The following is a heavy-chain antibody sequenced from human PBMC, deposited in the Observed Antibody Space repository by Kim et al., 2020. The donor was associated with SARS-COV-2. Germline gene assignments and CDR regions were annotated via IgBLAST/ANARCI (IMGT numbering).Heavy chain of an antibody. CDR1: GGSISSSSYY. J-gene: IGHJ4*02. Sequence: SETLSLTCTVSGGSISSSSYYWGWIRQPPGKGLEWIGSIYYSGSTYYNPSLKSRVTISVDTSKNQFSLKLSSVTAADTAVYYCAREGGYSGYDRTSYYFDYWGQGTLVTVSS. D-gene: IGHD5-12*01. CDR2: IYYSGST. V-gene: IGHV4-39*07. CDR3: AREGGYSGYDRTSYYFDY.